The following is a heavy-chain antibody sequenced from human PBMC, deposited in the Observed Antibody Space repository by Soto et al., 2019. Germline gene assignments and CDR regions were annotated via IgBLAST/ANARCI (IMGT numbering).Heavy chain of an antibody. J-gene: IGHJ5*01. D-gene: IGHD6-6*01. CDR3: ARELGGYSSSSTVWANWFDP. V-gene: IGHV6-1*01. CDR2: TYYRSKWYN. Sequence: PSQTLSLTCAISGDSVSSNSAAWNWIRQSPSRALEWLGRTYYRSKWYNDYAVSVKSRITINPDTSKNQFSLQLNSVTPEDTAVYYCARELGGYSSSSTVWANWFDPWGQGTLVTVSS. CDR1: GDSVSSNSAA.